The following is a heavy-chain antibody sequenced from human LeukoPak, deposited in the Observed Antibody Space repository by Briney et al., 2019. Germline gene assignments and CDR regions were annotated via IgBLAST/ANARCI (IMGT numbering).Heavy chain of an antibody. CDR1: GYTFTDYY. CDR3: ARDNLEASWGSPGDY. J-gene: IGHJ4*02. V-gene: IGHV1-2*02. Sequence: ASVKVPCKASGYTFTDYYLHWVRQAPGQGLEWMGWINPNSGGTNYAQKFQGRVTLTRDTSMSTAYMEISRLTSDDTAVYYCARDNLEASWGSPGDYWGQGTLVTVSS. D-gene: IGHD2-2*01. CDR2: INPNSGGT.